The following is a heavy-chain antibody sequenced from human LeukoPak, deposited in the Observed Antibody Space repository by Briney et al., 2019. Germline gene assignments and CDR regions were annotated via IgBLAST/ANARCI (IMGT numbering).Heavy chain of an antibody. CDR3: ARGHPRYSGYDYASVPDAFDI. D-gene: IGHD5-12*01. CDR2: ISSSSYI. V-gene: IGHV3-21*01. Sequence: GGSLRLSCAASGFTFSSYSMNWVRQAPGKGLEWVSSISSSSYIYYADSVKGRFTISRDNAKNSLYLQMNSLRAEDTAVYYCARGHPRYSGYDYASVPDAFDIWGQGTMVTVSS. J-gene: IGHJ3*02. CDR1: GFTFSSYS.